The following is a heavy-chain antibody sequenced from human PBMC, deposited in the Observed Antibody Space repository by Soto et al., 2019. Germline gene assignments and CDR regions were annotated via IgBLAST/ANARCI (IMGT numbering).Heavy chain of an antibody. CDR2: IIPIFDTP. D-gene: IGHD3-10*01. V-gene: IGHV1-69*06. Sequence: QVQLVQSGAEAGKPGSSVKVSCRASGGIFSSFTISWVRQAPGQGLEWLGGIIPIFDTPTYAQKFQGRVTITADKSTNTVYTEISRLRSEDTAVYYCATHGATTMAQGAMNHYYYVMDVWGQGTTVTVSS. CDR3: ATHGATTMAQGAMNHYYYVMDV. J-gene: IGHJ6*02. CDR1: GGIFSSFT.